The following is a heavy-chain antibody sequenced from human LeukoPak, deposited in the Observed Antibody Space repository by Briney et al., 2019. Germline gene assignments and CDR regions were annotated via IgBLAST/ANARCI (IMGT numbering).Heavy chain of an antibody. CDR2: IYTSGST. CDR3: ARETAAMSTYYFDY. Sequence: SETLSLTCTVSGGSISSGSYYWSWIRQPAGKGLEWIGRIYTSGSTNYNPSLKSRVTISVDTSKNQFSLKLSSVTAADTAVYYCARETAAMSTYYFDYWGQGTLVTVSS. J-gene: IGHJ4*02. V-gene: IGHV4-61*02. D-gene: IGHD5-18*01. CDR1: GGSISSGSYY.